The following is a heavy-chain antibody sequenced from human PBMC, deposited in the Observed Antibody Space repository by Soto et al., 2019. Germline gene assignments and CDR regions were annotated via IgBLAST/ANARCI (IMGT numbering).Heavy chain of an antibody. CDR3: AKVATSGVVVEYFDS. D-gene: IGHD3-3*01. Sequence: NPSYTLSLTCTVAGGSISSGGYYWSWIRQHPGKGLEWIGYIYYSVSTYYNPSLKSRVTISVDTSKNQFSLKLSSVTAADTAVYYCAKVATSGVVVEYFDSWGQGALVTGSS. CDR2: IYYSVST. CDR1: GGSISSGGYY. J-gene: IGHJ4*02. V-gene: IGHV4-31*03.